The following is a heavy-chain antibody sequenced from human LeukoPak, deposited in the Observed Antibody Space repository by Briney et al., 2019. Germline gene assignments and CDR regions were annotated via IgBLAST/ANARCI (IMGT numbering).Heavy chain of an antibody. J-gene: IGHJ4*02. CDR1: GGSISSYY. CDR3: ARDRFRGSGSFN. Sequence: SETLSLTCTVSGGSISSYYWSWIRQPPGKGLEWIGSIYHSGSTYYNPSLKSRVTISVDTSKNQFSLKLSSVTAADTAVYYCARDRFRGSGSFNWGQGTLVTVSS. CDR2: IYHSGST. D-gene: IGHD1-26*01. V-gene: IGHV4-38-2*02.